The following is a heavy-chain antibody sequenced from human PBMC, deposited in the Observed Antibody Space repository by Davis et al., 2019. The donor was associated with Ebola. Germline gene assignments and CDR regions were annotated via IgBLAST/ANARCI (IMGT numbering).Heavy chain of an antibody. Sequence: SVKVSCKASGYTFTGYYMHWVRQAPGQGLEWMGGIIPIFGTANYAQKFQGRATITADESTSTAYMELSSLRSEDTAVYYCASQPLGGSYFDYWGQGTLVTVSS. CDR1: GYTFTGYY. CDR2: IIPIFGTA. D-gene: IGHD1-26*01. CDR3: ASQPLGGSYFDY. J-gene: IGHJ4*02. V-gene: IGHV1-69*13.